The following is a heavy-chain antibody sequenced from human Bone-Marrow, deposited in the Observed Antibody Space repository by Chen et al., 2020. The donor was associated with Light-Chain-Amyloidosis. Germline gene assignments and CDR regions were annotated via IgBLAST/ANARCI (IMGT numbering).Heavy chain of an antibody. Sequence: EVQLVESGGGLVQPGGSLRLSCAASGFTFSIYSMNWVRQAPGKGLEWVSYISSSSSTIYYADSVKGRFTISRDNAKNSLYLQMNSLRAEDTAVYYCARDRGYSGSYGAGMDVWGQGTTVTVSS. CDR1: GFTFSIYS. V-gene: IGHV3-48*01. CDR2: ISSSSSTI. J-gene: IGHJ6*02. D-gene: IGHD1-26*01. CDR3: ARDRGYSGSYGAGMDV.